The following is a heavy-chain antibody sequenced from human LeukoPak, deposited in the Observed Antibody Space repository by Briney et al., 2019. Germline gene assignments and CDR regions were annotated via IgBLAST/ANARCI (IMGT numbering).Heavy chain of an antibody. CDR3: ARGVAGVYFYYYMDV. D-gene: IGHD1-14*01. J-gene: IGHJ6*03. CDR2: INPNNGDT. Sequence: ASVKVSCKASGYTFTGYYMHWVRQAPGQGLDWMGWINPNNGDTHYAQKFQGRVTMTMDTSISTAYMELSRLRSDDTAVYYCARGVAGVYFYYYMDVWGKGTTVTVSS. V-gene: IGHV1-2*02. CDR1: GYTFTGYY.